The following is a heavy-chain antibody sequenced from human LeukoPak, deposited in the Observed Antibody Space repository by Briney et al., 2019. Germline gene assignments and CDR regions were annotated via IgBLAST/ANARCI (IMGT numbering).Heavy chain of an antibody. D-gene: IGHD3-10*01. V-gene: IGHV3-20*04. CDR2: INWNGGST. Sequence: AGGSLRLSCAASGFTFYDYGMSWVRQAPGKGLEWVSGINWNGGSTVYADSVKGRFTISRDNAKNSLYLQMNSLRAEDTALYYCARDRGFGELWGPFDYWGQGTLVTVSS. CDR3: ARDRGFGELWGPFDY. CDR1: GFTFYDYG. J-gene: IGHJ4*02.